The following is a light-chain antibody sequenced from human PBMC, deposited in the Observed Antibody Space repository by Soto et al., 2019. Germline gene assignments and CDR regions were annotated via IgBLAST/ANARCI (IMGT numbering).Light chain of an antibody. J-gene: IGKJ3*01. V-gene: IGKV1-27*01. CDR1: QGISNY. CDR2: AAS. Sequence: DIPMTQFPSTLSAFVGDRVTFTCRASQGISNYLAWYQQKPGKVPKLLIYAASTLQSGVPSRFSGSGSGTDFTLTISSLQPEDGATYYCQQYHSPPFTFGPGTNLDIK. CDR3: QQYHSPPFT.